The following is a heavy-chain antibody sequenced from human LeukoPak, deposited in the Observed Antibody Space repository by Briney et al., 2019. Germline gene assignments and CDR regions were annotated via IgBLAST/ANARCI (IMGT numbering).Heavy chain of an antibody. CDR1: GASISSSSYY. Sequence: SETLSLTCTVSGASISSSSYYWAWIRQPPGKGLEWIGNIYYSGSTYYNPSLNSRVTISVDTSKNQFSLKLSSVTAADTAVYYCARVPVNIWENWFDPWGQGTLVTVSS. CDR3: ARVPVNIWENWFDP. V-gene: IGHV4-39*07. D-gene: IGHD1-26*01. J-gene: IGHJ5*02. CDR2: IYYSGST.